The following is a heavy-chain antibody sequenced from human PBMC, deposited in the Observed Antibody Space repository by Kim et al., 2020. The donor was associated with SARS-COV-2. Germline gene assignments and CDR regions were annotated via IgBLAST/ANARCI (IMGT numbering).Heavy chain of an antibody. J-gene: IGHJ4*02. V-gene: IGHV3-23*01. D-gene: IGHD6-13*01. CDR1: GFTFSTYA. Sequence: GGSLRLSCAASGFTFSTYAMNWVRQAPRRGLEWVSTITGNGAATYYADSVRGRFTISRDNSKNTLSLQMNSLRAEDTALYYCAKTGQLDYWGQGTLGTVS. CDR2: ITGNGAAT. CDR3: AKTGQLDY.